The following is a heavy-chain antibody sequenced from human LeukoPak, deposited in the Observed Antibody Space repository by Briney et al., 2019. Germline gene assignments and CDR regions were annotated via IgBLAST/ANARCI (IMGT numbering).Heavy chain of an antibody. J-gene: IGHJ4*02. CDR1: GYTFTGYY. CDR3: ARAVSSGWYGGYFDY. V-gene: IGHV1-2*02. D-gene: IGHD6-19*01. CDR2: INPNSGGT. Sequence: ASVKVSCKASGYTFTGYYMHWVRQAPGQGLEWMGWINPNSGGTNYAQKFQGRVTMTRDTSISTVYMELSRLRSDDTAVYYCARAVSSGWYGGYFDYWGQGTLVTVSS.